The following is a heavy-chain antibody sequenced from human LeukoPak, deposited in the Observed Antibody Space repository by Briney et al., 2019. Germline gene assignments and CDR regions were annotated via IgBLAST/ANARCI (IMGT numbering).Heavy chain of an antibody. CDR2: ISPTGSTT. D-gene: IGHD6-6*01. Sequence: PGGSLRLSCIASGFSFSGHWMHWARQLQGKGLVWVSRISPTGSTTSYADSVKGRFTVSRDNAKNTLYLQVNNLRAEDTAVYYCARGPNSNWSGLDFWGQGTLLTVSS. J-gene: IGHJ4*02. CDR1: GFSFSGHW. CDR3: ARGPNSNWSGLDF. V-gene: IGHV3-74*01.